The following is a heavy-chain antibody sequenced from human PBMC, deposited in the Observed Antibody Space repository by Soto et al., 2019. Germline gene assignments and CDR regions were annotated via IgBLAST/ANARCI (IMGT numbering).Heavy chain of an antibody. V-gene: IGHV3-23*01. J-gene: IGHJ4*02. D-gene: IGHD2-21*01. CDR3: ARIGSVSANFDY. CDR2: ICDTGGCT. Sequence: GGSPRLSCAACGFTFSSYAMGWVRQAPGKGLEWVSSICDTGGCTYYADSVKGRFTFSRDNSKNTMLLQMNSLRAEDTAVYYCARIGSVSANFDYWGLGTLVTVSS. CDR1: GFTFSSYA.